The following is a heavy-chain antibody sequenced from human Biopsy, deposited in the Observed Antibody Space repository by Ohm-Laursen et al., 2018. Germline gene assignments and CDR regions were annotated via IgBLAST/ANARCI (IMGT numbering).Heavy chain of an antibody. CDR3: ARPLRGGEYEGFDL. Sequence: SDTLSLTCTVSDGSINSNDYYWGWLRQAPGKGLEWLGSVHYSGATYYNPPLTSRATNSVDTAKNQFFHKLRAATAAETAVYYRARPLRGGEYEGFDLWGPGTMVSVSP. CDR1: DGSINSNDYY. D-gene: IGHD4-17*01. V-gene: IGHV4-39*01. J-gene: IGHJ3*01. CDR2: VHYSGAT.